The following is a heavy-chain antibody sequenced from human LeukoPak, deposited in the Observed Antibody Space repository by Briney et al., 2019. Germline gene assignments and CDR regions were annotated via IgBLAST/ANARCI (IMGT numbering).Heavy chain of an antibody. J-gene: IGHJ4*02. D-gene: IGHD6-19*01. V-gene: IGHV4-59*08. Sequence: SETLSLTCTVSGGSINSYYWSWIRQPPGKGLEWIGYIFYSGSTNYNPSLKSRVTISVDTSKNQFSLKPSSVTAADTAVYYCARHTVAGILDYWGQGTLVTVSS. CDR2: IFYSGST. CDR3: ARHTVAGILDY. CDR1: GGSINSYY.